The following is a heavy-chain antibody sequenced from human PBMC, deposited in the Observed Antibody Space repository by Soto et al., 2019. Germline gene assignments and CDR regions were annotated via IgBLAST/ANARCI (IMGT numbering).Heavy chain of an antibody. V-gene: IGHV4-4*02. CDR2: IYHSGST. CDR1: GVSISSSNW. Sequence: PSETLSLTCAVSGVSISSSNWWWWVRQPPGEGLEWMGEIYHSGSTNYNPSLKSRVTISVDKSKNQFSLKLSSVTAADTAVYYCARTVIGCSSTSCYYYYGMDVWGQGTTVTVSS. J-gene: IGHJ6*02. D-gene: IGHD2-2*01. CDR3: ARTVIGCSSTSCYYYYGMDV.